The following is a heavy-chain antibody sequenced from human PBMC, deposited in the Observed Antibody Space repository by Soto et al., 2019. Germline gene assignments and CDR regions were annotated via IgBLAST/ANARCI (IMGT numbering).Heavy chain of an antibody. J-gene: IGHJ4*02. CDR2: IYYSGST. CDR3: ARFSGGYGPPGVY. Sequence: SETLSLTCTVSGGSVSSGSYYWSWIWQPPGKGLEWIGYIYYSGSTNYNPSLKSRVTISVDTSKNQFSLKLSSVTAADTAVYYCARFSGGYGPPGVYWGQGTLVTVSS. V-gene: IGHV4-61*01. CDR1: GGSVSSGSYY. D-gene: IGHD5-12*01.